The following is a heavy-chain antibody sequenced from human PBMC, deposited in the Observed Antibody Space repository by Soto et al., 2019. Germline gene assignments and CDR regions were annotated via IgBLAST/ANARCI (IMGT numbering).Heavy chain of an antibody. CDR2: IYYSGST. Sequence: SETLSLTCTVSGGSISSGGYYWSWIRHHPGKGLEWIGYIYYSGSTYYNPSLKSRVTISVDTSKNQFSLKLSSVTAAGTAVYYCAREIVVRGVQYYFDYWGQGTLVTVSS. CDR1: GGSISSGGYY. V-gene: IGHV4-31*03. CDR3: AREIVVRGVQYYFDY. J-gene: IGHJ4*02. D-gene: IGHD3-10*01.